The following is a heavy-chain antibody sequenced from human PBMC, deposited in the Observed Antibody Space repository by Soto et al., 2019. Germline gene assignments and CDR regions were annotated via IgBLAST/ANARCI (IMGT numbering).Heavy chain of an antibody. Sequence: SETLSLTCAVYGGSFSGYYWSWIRQPPGNGREWVGEINHSGSTNYNPSLKSRVPISGDTSRNRFSLKLSSVTAADTAVYYCARGPLGDTIVVVPAQGEYYFDSWGQGTLVTVSS. CDR1: GGSFSGYY. CDR3: ARGPLGDTIVVVPAQGEYYFDS. D-gene: IGHD2-2*01. CDR2: INHSGST. J-gene: IGHJ4*02. V-gene: IGHV4-34*01.